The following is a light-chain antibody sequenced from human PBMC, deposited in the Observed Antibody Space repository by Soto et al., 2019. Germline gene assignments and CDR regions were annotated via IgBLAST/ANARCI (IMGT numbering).Light chain of an antibody. CDR2: GAS. CDR3: QQYGSSPRT. Sequence: ENVLTQSPGTLSLSPGERATLSCRASQSDSSSYLAWYQQKPGQAPRLLIYGASSRATGIPDRFSGSGSGTDLTLTISRLEPEDFAVYYCQQYGSSPRTFGQGTKVEIK. V-gene: IGKV3-20*01. J-gene: IGKJ1*01. CDR1: QSDSSSY.